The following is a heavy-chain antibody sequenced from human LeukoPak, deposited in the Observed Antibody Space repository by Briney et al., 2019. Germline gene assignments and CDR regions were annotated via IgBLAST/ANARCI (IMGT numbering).Heavy chain of an antibody. Sequence: PGRSLRLSCAASGFTFSSYGMHWVRRAPGKGLEWVAVIWYDGSNKYYADSVKGRFTISRDNSKNTLYLQMNSLRAEDTAVYYCAKEHYSGYDLFDYWGQGTLVTVSS. V-gene: IGHV3-33*06. CDR2: IWYDGSNK. CDR1: GFTFSSYG. CDR3: AKEHYSGYDLFDY. J-gene: IGHJ4*02. D-gene: IGHD5-12*01.